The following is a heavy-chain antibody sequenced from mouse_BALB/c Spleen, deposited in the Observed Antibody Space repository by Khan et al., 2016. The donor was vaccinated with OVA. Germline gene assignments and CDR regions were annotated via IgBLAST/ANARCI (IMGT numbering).Heavy chain of an antibody. CDR1: GYTFTTYW. CDR3: TRDRIDY. V-gene: IGHV1-7*01. Sequence: QMQLEESGAELAKPGASVKMSCKASGYTFTTYWMHWVKQRPGQGLEWIGYINPTSGYTDYNEKFKDRATLSADTSSSTAYMQLSRLTSEDSAVFYCTRDRIDYWGQGTTLTVSS. CDR2: INPTSGYT. J-gene: IGHJ2*01.